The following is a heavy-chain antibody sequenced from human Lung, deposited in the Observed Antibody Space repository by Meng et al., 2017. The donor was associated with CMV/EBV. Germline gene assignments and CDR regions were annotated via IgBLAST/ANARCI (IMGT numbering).Heavy chain of an antibody. CDR1: GYTFSSYS. CDR3: VKGWQNLGDY. CDR2: ISGSGGST. D-gene: IGHD7-27*01. Sequence: GGSXRLXCRASGYTFSSYSMSWVRQAPGKGLEWVSSISGSGGSTYSADSVKGRLTISRDNSESTLYLQMNSLTAEDTAIYYCVKGWQNLGDYWGKGTLVTVSS. V-gene: IGHV3-23*01. J-gene: IGHJ4*02.